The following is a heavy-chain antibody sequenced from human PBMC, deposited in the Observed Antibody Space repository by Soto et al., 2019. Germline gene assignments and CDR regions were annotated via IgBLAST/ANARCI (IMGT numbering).Heavy chain of an antibody. J-gene: IGHJ3*02. CDR3: AREMYGSGSYYNVHAFDI. D-gene: IGHD3-10*01. CDR2: ISYDGSNK. Sequence: GGSLRLSCAASGFTFSNYAIHWVRQAPGKGLEWVSLISYDGSNKYYADSVKGRFTISRDNSKNTLYLQMNSLRAEDTAVFYCAREMYGSGSYYNVHAFDIWGQGTMVTVSS. V-gene: IGHV3-30-3*01. CDR1: GFTFSNYA.